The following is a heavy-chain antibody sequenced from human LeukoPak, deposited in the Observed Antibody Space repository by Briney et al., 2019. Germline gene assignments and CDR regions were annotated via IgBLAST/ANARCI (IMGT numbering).Heavy chain of an antibody. V-gene: IGHV4-59*01. CDR3: ARGSYSGSYYYFDY. J-gene: IGHJ4*02. D-gene: IGHD1-26*01. CDR1: IGSISRYY. CDR2: IYYSGST. Sequence: PSETLSLTCTVSIGSISRYYWSWIRQPPGKGLGWIGYIYYSGSTNYNPSLKSRVTISVDTSKNQFSLKPSSVTAADTAVYYCARGSYSGSYYYFDYWGQGTLVTVSS.